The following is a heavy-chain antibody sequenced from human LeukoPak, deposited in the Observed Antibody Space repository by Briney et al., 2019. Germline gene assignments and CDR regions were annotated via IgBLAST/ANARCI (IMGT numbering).Heavy chain of an antibody. V-gene: IGHV4-34*01. CDR3: ARESAYCSSTSCYRPADY. J-gene: IGHJ4*02. CDR1: GGSFSGYY. Sequence: SETLSLTCAVYGGSFSGYYWSWIRQPPGKGLEWIGEINHSGSTNYNPSLKSRVTISVDTPKNQFSLKLSSVTAADTAVYYCARESAYCSSTSCYRPADYWGQGTLVTVSS. CDR2: INHSGST. D-gene: IGHD2-2*02.